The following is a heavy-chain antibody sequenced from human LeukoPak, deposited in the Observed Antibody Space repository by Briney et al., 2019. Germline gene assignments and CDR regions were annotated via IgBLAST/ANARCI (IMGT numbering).Heavy chain of an antibody. CDR1: GSTFSLYG. CDR3: ARCPESSGYYYELDS. Sequence: PGRSLRLSCAASGSTFSLYGMHWVRQAPGKGLEWVAVISYHGNNKYYADSVKGRFTISRDNSKNTLYLQMNSLRAEDTAVYYCARCPESSGYYYELDSWGQGTLVTVSS. D-gene: IGHD3-22*01. V-gene: IGHV3-30*03. J-gene: IGHJ4*02. CDR2: ISYHGNNK.